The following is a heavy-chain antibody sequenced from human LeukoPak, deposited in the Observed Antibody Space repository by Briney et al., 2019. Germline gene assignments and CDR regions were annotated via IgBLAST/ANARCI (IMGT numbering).Heavy chain of an antibody. CDR1: GDSVSSNSAA. V-gene: IGHV6-1*01. Sequence: SQTLSLTCAISGDSVSSNSAAWNWIRQSPSRGLEWLGRTYYRSKWYNDYAVSVKSRITINPDTSKNQFSLQLNSVTPEDTAVYFFGREEAAPPGYYYYYMDVWGKGTTVTVSS. CDR3: GREEAAPPGYYYYYMDV. CDR2: TYYRSKWYN. J-gene: IGHJ6*03.